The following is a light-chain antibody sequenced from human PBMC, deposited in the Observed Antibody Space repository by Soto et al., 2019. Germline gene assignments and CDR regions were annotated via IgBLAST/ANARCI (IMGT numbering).Light chain of an antibody. CDR3: QQYGSSPPIT. V-gene: IGKV3-20*01. J-gene: IGKJ5*01. Sequence: VMTQSPATLSVSPGERATLSCRAAQSVSTKLAWYQQKPAQAPRLLIYGASSRATGIPDRFSGSGSGTDFTLTISRLQPEDFAVYYCQQYGSSPPITFGQGTRLEI. CDR2: GAS. CDR1: QSVSTK.